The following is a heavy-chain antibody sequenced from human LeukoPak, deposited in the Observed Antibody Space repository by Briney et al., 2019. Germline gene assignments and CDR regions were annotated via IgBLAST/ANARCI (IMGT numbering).Heavy chain of an antibody. V-gene: IGHV3-53*01. D-gene: IGHD1-26*01. J-gene: IGHJ3*02. CDR3: TGGSYAGAFDI. Sequence: GGSLRPSCAASGFAVSSNYMSWVRQAPGKGLGWVSITYSGGSTYYADSVKGRFTISRDNSKNMLYLQMNSLRAEDTAVYYCTGGSYAGAFDIWGQGTMVTVSS. CDR2: TYSGGST. CDR1: GFAVSSNY.